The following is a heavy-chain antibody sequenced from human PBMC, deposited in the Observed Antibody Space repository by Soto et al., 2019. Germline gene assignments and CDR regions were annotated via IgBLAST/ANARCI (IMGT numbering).Heavy chain of an antibody. V-gene: IGHV3-23*01. CDR3: AKGWDDSSGYYYNFDY. J-gene: IGHJ4*02. CDR1: GFTFSSYA. Sequence: PGGSLRLSCAASGFTFSSYAMSWVRQAPGKGLEWVSAISGSGGSTYYADSVKGRFTISRDNSKNTLYLQMNSLRAEDTAVYYCAKGWDDSSGYYYNFDYWGQGTLVTVSS. D-gene: IGHD3-22*01. CDR2: ISGSGGST.